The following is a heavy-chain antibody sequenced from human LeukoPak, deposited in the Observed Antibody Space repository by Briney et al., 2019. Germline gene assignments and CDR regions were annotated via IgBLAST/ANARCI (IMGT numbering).Heavy chain of an antibody. J-gene: IGHJ5*02. CDR1: GGSICSSNW. CDR3: ARDRYCSGGSCYGVWFDP. V-gene: IGHV4-4*02. D-gene: IGHD2-15*01. CDR2: IYHSGST. Sequence: SETLSLTCAVSGGSICSSNWWSWVRQPPGKGLEWIGEIYHSGSTNYNPSLKSRVTISVDKSKNQFSLKLSSVTAADTAVYYCARDRYCSGGSCYGVWFDPWGQGTLVTVSS.